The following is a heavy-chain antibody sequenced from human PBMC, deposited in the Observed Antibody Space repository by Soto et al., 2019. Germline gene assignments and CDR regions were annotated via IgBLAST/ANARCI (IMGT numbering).Heavy chain of an antibody. J-gene: IGHJ4*02. Sequence: EVRLVESGGGSVRPGGSLKLSCAASGFDFSGSAMYWVRQASGKGLEWVGRIRSRSDSYATSYAESLSGRFTISRDDSRNLVFLEMNGLETDDTAVYYCASMFVGSTSRDRDYDYWCQGTLVTVSS. V-gene: IGHV3-73*02. D-gene: IGHD3-10*02. CDR1: GFDFSGSA. CDR3: ASMFVGSTSRDRDYDY. CDR2: IRSRSDSYAT.